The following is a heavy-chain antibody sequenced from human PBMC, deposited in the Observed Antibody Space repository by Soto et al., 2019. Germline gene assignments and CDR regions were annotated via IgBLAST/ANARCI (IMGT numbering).Heavy chain of an antibody. CDR2: IYYSGST. CDR1: GGSISSYY. V-gene: IGHV4-59*08. Sequence: QVQLQESGPGLVKPSETLSLTCTVSGGSISSYYWSWIRQPPGKGLEWIGYIYYSGSTNYNPSLKSRVTISVDTSKNQVSLKLSSVTAADTAVYYCARSFVMTTANWFDPWGQGTLVTVSS. J-gene: IGHJ5*02. CDR3: ARSFVMTTANWFDP. D-gene: IGHD4-17*01.